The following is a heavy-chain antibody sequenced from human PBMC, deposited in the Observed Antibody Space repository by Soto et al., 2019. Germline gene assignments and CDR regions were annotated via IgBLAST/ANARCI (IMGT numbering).Heavy chain of an antibody. J-gene: IGHJ5*02. V-gene: IGHV4-30-4*01. CDR3: ARGSFGELLGDNWFDP. D-gene: IGHD3-10*01. CDR1: GGTISSGDYY. Sequence: SETLSLTCTVSGGTISSGDYYWSWIRQPPGKGLEWIGYIYYSGSTYYNPSLKSRVTISVDTSKNQFSLKLSSVTAADTAVYYCARGSFGELLGDNWFDPWGQGTLVTVS. CDR2: IYYSGST.